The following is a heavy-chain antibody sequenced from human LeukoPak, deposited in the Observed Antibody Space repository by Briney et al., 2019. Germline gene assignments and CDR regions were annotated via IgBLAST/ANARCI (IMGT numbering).Heavy chain of an antibody. CDR2: ISGSGSST. V-gene: IGHV3-23*01. CDR1: GLTFSNYA. Sequence: GGSLRLSCPASGLTFSNYAMSWVRHPPGKRLQWVSAISGSGSSTYYADFVRGRFTICSDNSKNTLYLQMNSLRAEDTAVYYCASRLPSHEYGDYINYWGQGTLVTVSS. J-gene: IGHJ4*02. D-gene: IGHD4-17*01. CDR3: ASRLPSHEYGDYINY.